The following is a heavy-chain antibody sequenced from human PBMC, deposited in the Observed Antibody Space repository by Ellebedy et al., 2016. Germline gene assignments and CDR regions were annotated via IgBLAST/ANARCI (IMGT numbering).Heavy chain of an antibody. CDR3: ARDWSEWEPDY. J-gene: IGHJ4*02. V-gene: IGHV4-38-2*02. CDR1: GYSISSGYY. CDR2: IYHSGST. D-gene: IGHD1-26*01. Sequence: SETLSLTCTVSGYSISSGYYWGWIRQPPGKGLEWIGSIYHSGSTYYNPSLKSRVTISVDTSKNQFSLKLSSVTAADTAVYYCARDWSEWEPDYWGQGTLVTVSS.